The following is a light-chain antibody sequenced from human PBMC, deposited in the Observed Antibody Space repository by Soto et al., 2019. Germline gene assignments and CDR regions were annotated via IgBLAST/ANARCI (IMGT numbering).Light chain of an antibody. J-gene: IGLJ3*02. CDR3: QTWGTGPRV. V-gene: IGLV4-69*01. CDR1: SGHSSYA. Sequence: QPVLTQSPSASASLGASVKLTCTLSSGHSSYAIAWHQQQPEKGPRYLMKLNSDGSHSKGDGIPDRFSGSSSGAERYLTISILQSEDEADYYCQTWGTGPRVFGGGTKLTVL. CDR2: LNSDGSH.